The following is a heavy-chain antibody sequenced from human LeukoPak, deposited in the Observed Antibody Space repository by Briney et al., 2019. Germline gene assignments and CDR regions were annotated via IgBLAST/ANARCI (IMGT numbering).Heavy chain of an antibody. CDR1: GFTVSSNY. Sequence: GGSLRLSCAASGFTVSSNYMSWVRQAPGKGLEWVSVIYSGGSTYYADSVKGRFTISRDNSKNTLYLQMNSLRAEDTAVYYCARVRSGSYSYYFDYWGQGTLVTVSS. CDR2: IYSGGST. CDR3: ARVRSGSYSYYFDY. J-gene: IGHJ4*02. D-gene: IGHD1-26*01. V-gene: IGHV3-53*01.